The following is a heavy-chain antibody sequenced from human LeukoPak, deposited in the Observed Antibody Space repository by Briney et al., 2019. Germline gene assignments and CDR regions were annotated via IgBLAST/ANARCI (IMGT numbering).Heavy chain of an antibody. CDR2: IWYDGSNK. V-gene: IGHV3-33*01. CDR1: GFTFSSYG. Sequence: PGRSLRLSCAASGFTFSSYGMHWVRQAPGKGLEWVAAIWYDGSNKYYADSVKGRFTISRDNSKNTLYLQMNSLRAEDTAVYYCARDRGSSGWYSSAYWGQGTLVTISS. D-gene: IGHD6-19*01. J-gene: IGHJ4*02. CDR3: ARDRGSSGWYSSAY.